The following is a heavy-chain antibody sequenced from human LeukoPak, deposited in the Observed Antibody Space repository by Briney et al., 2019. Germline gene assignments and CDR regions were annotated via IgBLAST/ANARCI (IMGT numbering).Heavy chain of an antibody. CDR2: TYYRSKWYN. Sequence: SQTLSLTCAISGDSVSSNSAAWNWIRQSPSRGLEWLGRTYYRSKWYNDYAVSVKSRITINPDTSKNQFSLQLSSVTPEDTAVYYCARELGKFYNWNDVRYYHYYYMDVWGKGTTVTVSS. CDR1: GDSVSSNSAA. D-gene: IGHD1-1*01. J-gene: IGHJ6*03. V-gene: IGHV6-1*01. CDR3: ARELGKFYNWNDVRYYHYYYMDV.